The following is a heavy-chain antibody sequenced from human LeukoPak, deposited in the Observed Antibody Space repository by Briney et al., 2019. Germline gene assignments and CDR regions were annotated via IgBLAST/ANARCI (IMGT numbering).Heavy chain of an antibody. Sequence: GGSLRLSCAASGFTFSSYWMHWVRQAPGKGLVWVSRINSDGSTTSYADSVKGRFTISRDNAKNSLYLQMNSLRAEDTAVYYCARGRVPAAGIYYYYMDVWGKGTTVTVSS. J-gene: IGHJ6*03. D-gene: IGHD2-2*01. CDR2: INSDGSTT. CDR3: ARGRVPAAGIYYYYMDV. CDR1: GFTFSSYW. V-gene: IGHV3-74*01.